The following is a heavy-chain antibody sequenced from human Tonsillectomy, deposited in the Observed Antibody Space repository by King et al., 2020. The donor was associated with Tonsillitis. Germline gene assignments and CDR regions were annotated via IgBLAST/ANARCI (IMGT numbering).Heavy chain of an antibody. CDR3: ARVSSCDYYDSSGYYTHNAFDI. CDR2: ISAYNGNT. V-gene: IGHV1-18*04. D-gene: IGHD3-22*01. J-gene: IGHJ3*02. CDR1: GYTFTSYG. Sequence: QLVQSGAEVKKPGASVKVSCKASGYTFTSYGISWVRQAPGQGLEWMGWISAYNGNTNYAQKLQGRVTMTTDTSTSTAYMELRSLRSDDTAVYYCARVSSCDYYDSSGYYTHNAFDIWGQGTMVTVSS.